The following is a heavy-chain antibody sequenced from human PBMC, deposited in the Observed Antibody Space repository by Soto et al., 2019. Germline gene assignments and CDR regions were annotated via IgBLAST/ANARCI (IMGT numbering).Heavy chain of an antibody. Sequence: GWSLRLSCASSVFSFVNYAMNWVRQAPGKGLEWVSGLSGSGTSTYYADSVKGRFTISRDNSRDTLFLQMNSLTADDTAVYYCAKATTNGGWFNPFDSWGQGALVTVSS. CDR3: AKATTNGGWFNPFDS. D-gene: IGHD6-19*01. CDR1: VFSFVNYA. J-gene: IGHJ4*02. CDR2: LSGSGTST. V-gene: IGHV3-23*01.